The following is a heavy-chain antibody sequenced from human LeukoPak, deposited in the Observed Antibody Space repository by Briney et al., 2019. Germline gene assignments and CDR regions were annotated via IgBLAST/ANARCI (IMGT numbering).Heavy chain of an antibody. CDR3: ARDRVEMATIWTYYFDY. CDR2: IWYDGSSK. D-gene: IGHD5-24*01. J-gene: IGHJ4*02. Sequence: GGSLRLSCAASGFTFSSYGMHWVRHAPGKGLEWVAVIWYDGSSKYYADSVKGRFTISRDNSKNTLYLQMNSLRAEDTAVYYCARDRVEMATIWTYYFDYWGQGTLVTVSS. CDR1: GFTFSSYG. V-gene: IGHV3-33*01.